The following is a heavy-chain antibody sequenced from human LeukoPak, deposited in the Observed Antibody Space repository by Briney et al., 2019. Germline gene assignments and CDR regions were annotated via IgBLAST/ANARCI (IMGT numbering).Heavy chain of an antibody. V-gene: IGHV3-30*18. CDR1: GFTFSSYG. D-gene: IGHD3-22*01. CDR3: AKDRTGKYYYDSSGSDYLDY. J-gene: IGHJ4*02. Sequence: PGGSLRLSCAASGFTFSSYGMHWVRQAPGKGLEWVAVISYDGSNKYYADSVKGRFTISRDNSKNTLYLQMNSLRAEDTAVYYCAKDRTGKYYYDSSGSDYLDYWGQGTLVTVSS. CDR2: ISYDGSNK.